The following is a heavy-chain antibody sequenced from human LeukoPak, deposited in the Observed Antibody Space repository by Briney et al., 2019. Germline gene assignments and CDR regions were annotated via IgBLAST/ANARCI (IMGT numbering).Heavy chain of an antibody. CDR3: AAKRTYYDSSGYYGY. D-gene: IGHD3-22*01. CDR2: ISAYNGNT. Sequence: GSVQVSCKASGYTFTSYGISWVRQAPGQGLEWMGWISAYNGNTNYAQKLQGRVTMTTDTSTSTAYMELRSLRSNDTAVYYCAAKRTYYDSSGYYGYWGQGTLVTVSS. CDR1: GYTFTSYG. V-gene: IGHV1-18*01. J-gene: IGHJ4*02.